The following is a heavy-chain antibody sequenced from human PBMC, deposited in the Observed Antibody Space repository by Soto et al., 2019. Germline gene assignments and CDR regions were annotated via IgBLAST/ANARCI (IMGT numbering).Heavy chain of an antibody. Sequence: SDTLALTFAVSGWSLSGDDWSWIRQPPGKGLEWIGEINHSGSTNYNPSLRSRVTISVDTSKNQFSLKLSSVTAADTAVYYCARSLTFGVVNIHRRFDYWGQGTLVTVAS. J-gene: IGHJ4*02. V-gene: IGHV4-34*01. CDR2: INHSGST. CDR3: ARSLTFGVVNIHRRFDY. CDR1: GWSLSGDD. D-gene: IGHD3-3*01.